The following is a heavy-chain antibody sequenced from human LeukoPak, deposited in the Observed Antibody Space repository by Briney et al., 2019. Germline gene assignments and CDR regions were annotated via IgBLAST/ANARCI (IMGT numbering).Heavy chain of an antibody. V-gene: IGHV3-30*18. CDR3: AKDRTYYDFWSGYTVDY. Sequence: PGGSLRLSYAASGFTFSSYGMHWVRQAPGKGLEWVAVISYDGSNKYYADSVKGRFTISRDNSKNTLYLQMNSLRAEDTAVYYCAKDRTYYDFWSGYTVDYWGQGTLVTVSS. J-gene: IGHJ4*02. D-gene: IGHD3-3*01. CDR2: ISYDGSNK. CDR1: GFTFSSYG.